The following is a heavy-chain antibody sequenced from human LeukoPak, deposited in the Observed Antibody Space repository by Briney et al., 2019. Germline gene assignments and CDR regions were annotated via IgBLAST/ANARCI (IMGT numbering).Heavy chain of an antibody. Sequence: GGSLRLSCAASGFTFSSYAMSWVRQAPGKGLEWVSAISGSGGSTYYADSVKGRFTISRDNPKNTLYLQMNSLRAEDTAVYYCAKAGRITMIVVVTYVDYWGQGTLVTVSS. CDR3: AKAGRITMIVVVTYVDY. J-gene: IGHJ4*02. CDR1: GFTFSSYA. CDR2: ISGSGGST. D-gene: IGHD3-22*01. V-gene: IGHV3-23*01.